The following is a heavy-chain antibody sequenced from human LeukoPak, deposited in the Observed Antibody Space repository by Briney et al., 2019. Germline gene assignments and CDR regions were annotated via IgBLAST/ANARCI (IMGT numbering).Heavy chain of an antibody. CDR3: ARMTSSGWYAAGYYFDY. CDR2: INHSGST. D-gene: IGHD6-19*01. Sequence: SETLSLTCAVSGGSFSGYYWNWVRQSPGKGLEWIGEINHSGSTHYNPSLKSRVTISVDTSQKQFSLKMSSVTAADTAVYYCARMTSSGWYAAGYYFDYWSQGTLVTVSS. V-gene: IGHV4-34*01. CDR1: GGSFSGYY. J-gene: IGHJ4*02.